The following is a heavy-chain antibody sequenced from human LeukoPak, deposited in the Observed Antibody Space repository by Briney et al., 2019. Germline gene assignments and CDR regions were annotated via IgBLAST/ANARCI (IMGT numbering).Heavy chain of an antibody. Sequence: SETLSLTCAVYGGSFSGYYWSWIRQPPGKGLEWIGEINHSGSTNYNPSLKSRVTISVDTSKNQFSLKLTSVTAADTAVYYCARGRGYGGTYYFDYWGQGTLVTVSS. CDR2: INHSGST. J-gene: IGHJ4*02. D-gene: IGHD4-23*01. CDR3: ARGRGYGGTYYFDY. V-gene: IGHV4-34*01. CDR1: GGSFSGYY.